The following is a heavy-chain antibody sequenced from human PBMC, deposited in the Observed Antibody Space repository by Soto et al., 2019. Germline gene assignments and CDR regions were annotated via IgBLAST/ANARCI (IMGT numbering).Heavy chain of an antibody. Sequence: PGGSLRLSCAASGFTFSSYEMNWVRQAPGKGLEWVSYISSRGTTIHYADSVKGRFTISRDISTNMVYLQMSSLTDEDTAVYYCARAREPEYSSAIFFDIWGQGALVTVS. D-gene: IGHD5-18*01. J-gene: IGHJ4*02. CDR3: ARAREPEYSSAIFFDI. CDR2: ISSRGTTI. CDR1: GFTFSSYE. V-gene: IGHV3-48*03.